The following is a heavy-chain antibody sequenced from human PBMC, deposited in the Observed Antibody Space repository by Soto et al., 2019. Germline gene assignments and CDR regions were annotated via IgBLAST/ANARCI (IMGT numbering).Heavy chain of an antibody. D-gene: IGHD2-21*02. CDR3: ERHPSDFWFDP. J-gene: IGHJ5*02. CDR1: GGSIISSSYF. CDR2: IYYSGST. Sequence: PSQTMSLTCTVSGGSIISSSYFWGRIRQPPGKGLEWIGSIYYSGSTYYNPSLKSRVTVSVDTSKNQFSLKLSSVTAADTAVYYCERHPSDFWFDPWGQGTLVTVSS. V-gene: IGHV4-39*01.